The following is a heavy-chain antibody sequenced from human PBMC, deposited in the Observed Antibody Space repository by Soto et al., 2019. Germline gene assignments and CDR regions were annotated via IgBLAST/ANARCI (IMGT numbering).Heavy chain of an antibody. V-gene: IGHV3-21*01. CDR1: GFTFSNYN. Sequence: GGSLRLSCAASGFTFSNYNMNWVRQAPGKGLEWVSSISSSSSYIYYADSVKGRFTISRDNAKNSLYLQMNSLRAEDTAVYYCAREYCSSTSCLNWFDPWGQGTLVTVSS. D-gene: IGHD2-2*01. J-gene: IGHJ5*02. CDR2: ISSSSSYI. CDR3: AREYCSSTSCLNWFDP.